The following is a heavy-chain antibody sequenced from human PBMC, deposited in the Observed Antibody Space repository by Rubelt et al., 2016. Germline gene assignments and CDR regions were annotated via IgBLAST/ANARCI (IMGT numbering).Heavy chain of an antibody. J-gene: IGHJ4*02. V-gene: IGHV4-34*01. Sequence: QVQLQQWGAGLLKPSETLSLTCAVYGGSFSGYYWSWIRQPPGKGLEWIGEINHSGSTNYNPSLKSRVTISVDTAKNQFALKRSSVTDADTAVYYCASRGRYYGSGSYPPRTGIVDYWGQGTLVTVSS. D-gene: IGHD3-10*01. CDR1: GGSFSGYY. CDR2: INHSGST. CDR3: ASRGRYYGSGSYPPRTGIVDY.